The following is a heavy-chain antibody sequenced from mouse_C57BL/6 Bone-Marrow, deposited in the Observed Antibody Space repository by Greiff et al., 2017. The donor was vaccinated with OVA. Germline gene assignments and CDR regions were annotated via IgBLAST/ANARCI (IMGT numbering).Heavy chain of an antibody. V-gene: IGHV2-9-1*01. CDR2: IWPGGGT. D-gene: IGHD2-4*01. J-gene: IGHJ3*01. Sequence: QVQLKESGPGLVAPSQSLSITCTVSGFSLTSYAISWVRQPPGQGLEWLGVIWPGGGTNYNSALNSRLSISKDNSKSQVYLKMNSLQTDDTARYYCAREDYAPFAYWGQGTLVTVSA. CDR3: AREDYAPFAY. CDR1: GFSLTSYA.